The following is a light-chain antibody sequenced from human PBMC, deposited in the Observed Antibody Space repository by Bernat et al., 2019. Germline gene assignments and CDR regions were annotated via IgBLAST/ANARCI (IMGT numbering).Light chain of an antibody. CDR3: QQCNSYIT. J-gene: IGKJ5*01. V-gene: IGKV1-5*03. Sequence: DIQMTQSPSTLSASVGDRVTITCRASQSISDWLAWYQQKPGKAPKLLIYKALNLESGVPSRFSGSGSGTEFTLTIISLQPDDSATYYCQQCNSYITFGQGTRLEIK. CDR1: QSISDW. CDR2: KAL.